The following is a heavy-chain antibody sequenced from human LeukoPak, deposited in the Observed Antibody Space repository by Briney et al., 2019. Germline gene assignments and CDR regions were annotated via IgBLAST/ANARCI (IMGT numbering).Heavy chain of an antibody. J-gene: IGHJ4*02. Sequence: SPTPSPTRALYGRSLSGDYSGWIRHPPGKGLEWIGGINHIVSTNYNTSIKSRVTRSRYTSKNQFSLKLSSVTAADTAVYYWARDLGQEQWLVLPYYWGQGTLVTVSS. V-gene: IGHV4-34*01. D-gene: IGHD6-19*01. CDR3: ARDLGQEQWLVLPYY. CDR1: GRSLSGDY. CDR2: INHIVST.